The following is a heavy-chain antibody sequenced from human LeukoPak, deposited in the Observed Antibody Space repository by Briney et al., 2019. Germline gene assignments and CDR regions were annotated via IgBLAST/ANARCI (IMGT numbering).Heavy chain of an antibody. D-gene: IGHD6-13*01. CDR3: ARTGYSSSFDY. V-gene: IGHV4-59*01. Sequence: SETLSLTCTVSGGSISGYYWIWIRQPPGKGLEWIGYIYYSGSTNYNPSLKSRVTVSVDTSKNQFSLKLSSVTAADTAVYYCARTGYSSSFDYWGQGTLVTVSS. J-gene: IGHJ4*02. CDR1: GGSISGYY. CDR2: IYYSGST.